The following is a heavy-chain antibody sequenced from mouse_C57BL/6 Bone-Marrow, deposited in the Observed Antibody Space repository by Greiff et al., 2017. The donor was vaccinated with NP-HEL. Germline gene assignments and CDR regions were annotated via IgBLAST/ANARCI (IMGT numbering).Heavy chain of an antibody. CDR1: GFSLTSYG. Sequence: VQLVESGPGLVQPSQSLSITCTVSGFSLTSYGVHWVRQSPGKGLEWLGVIWRGGSTDYNAAFMSRLSITKDNSKSQVFFKMNSLQADDTAIYYCAKKGDPWLLLDYWGQGTTLTVSS. V-gene: IGHV2-5*01. CDR3: AKKGDPWLLLDY. D-gene: IGHD2-3*01. J-gene: IGHJ2*01. CDR2: IWRGGST.